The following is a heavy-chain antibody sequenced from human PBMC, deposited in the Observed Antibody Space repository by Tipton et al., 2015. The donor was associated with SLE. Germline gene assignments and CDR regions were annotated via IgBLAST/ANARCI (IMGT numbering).Heavy chain of an antibody. J-gene: IGHJ3*02. V-gene: IGHV1-2*02. CDR2: INPNSGDT. CDR3: ARGHWGPHDACDI. Sequence: QVQLVQSGAEVKKPGASVKVSCKASGYIFTGYYLHWVRQVPGQGLEWMGWINPNSGDTNDAQKFQGRVSTTRDTSINTVYMELRDLTYDDTAVYFCARGHWGPHDACDIWGQGTTVTVSS. D-gene: IGHD7-27*01. CDR1: GYIFTGYY.